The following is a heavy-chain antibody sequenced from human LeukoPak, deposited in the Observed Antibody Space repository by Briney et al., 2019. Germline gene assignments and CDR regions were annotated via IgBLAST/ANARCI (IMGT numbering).Heavy chain of an antibody. CDR2: ISGSGGGI. CDR3: AKAYGSGSNGVYHFDY. D-gene: IGHD3-10*01. Sequence: GGSLRLSCAASGFTFSNYAMTWVRRAPGKGLELVSVISGSGGGIYYADFVKGRFTISRDNSKNTLYLQMNSLRVEDTAAYYCAKAYGSGSNGVYHFDYWGQGALVTVSS. V-gene: IGHV3-23*01. J-gene: IGHJ4*02. CDR1: GFTFSNYA.